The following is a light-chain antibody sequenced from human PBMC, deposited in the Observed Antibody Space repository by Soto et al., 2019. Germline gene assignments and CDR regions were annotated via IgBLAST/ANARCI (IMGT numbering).Light chain of an antibody. Sequence: EIVVTQSPGTLSLSPGERATLSCRASQSVAGSQVAWYQQKVGQAPRLLMYGASSRATGIPDRFSGSGSGIDFTLTITRLEPEDFAVYYCQQYGSPPLTFGGGTKVEI. CDR1: QSVAGSQ. CDR3: QQYGSPPLT. V-gene: IGKV3-20*01. J-gene: IGKJ4*01. CDR2: GAS.